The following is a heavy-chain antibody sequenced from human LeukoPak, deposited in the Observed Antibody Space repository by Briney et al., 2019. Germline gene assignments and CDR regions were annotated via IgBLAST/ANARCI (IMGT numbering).Heavy chain of an antibody. D-gene: IGHD4-17*01. J-gene: IGHJ4*02. V-gene: IGHV1-46*01. CDR3: ARELYGDYYFDY. CDR1: GYTFTSYY. CDR2: INPSGGST. Sequence: GASVKVSCKASGYTFTSYYMHWVRQAPGQELEWMGIINPSGGSTSYAQKFQGRVTMTRDMSTSTVYMELSSLRSEDTAVYYCARELYGDYYFDYWGQGTLVTVSS.